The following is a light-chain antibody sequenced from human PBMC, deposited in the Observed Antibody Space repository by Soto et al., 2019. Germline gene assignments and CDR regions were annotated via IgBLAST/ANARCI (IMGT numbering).Light chain of an antibody. V-gene: IGKV3D-20*02. Sequence: EILLTQSPGTLSLSPGERATLSYMASQSVSSSYLAWYQQKPGQAPRLLIYGASSRATGIPDRFSGSGFGTDFTLTISSLEPEDSAVYYCQQRHMWPITFGQGTRLEIK. CDR3: QQRHMWPIT. CDR1: QSVSSSY. J-gene: IGKJ5*01. CDR2: GAS.